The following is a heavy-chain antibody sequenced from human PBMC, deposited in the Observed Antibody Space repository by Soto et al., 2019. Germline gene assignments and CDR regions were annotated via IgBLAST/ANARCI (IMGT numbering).Heavy chain of an antibody. J-gene: IGHJ3*02. Sequence: QVQLEQSGAEVKKPGSSVKISCKASGGTLSDHGVSWLRQAPGQGLEWVGGTIPVFTTAKSAPKFQGRVTIAVDKSATIDYRELGSLRSDDTAFDYCARGVYGSGNYYTGPSAFDIWGQGTLVIVSS. D-gene: IGHD3-10*01. CDR3: ARGVYGSGNYYTGPSAFDI. V-gene: IGHV1-69*06. CDR2: TIPVFTTA. CDR1: GGTLSDHG.